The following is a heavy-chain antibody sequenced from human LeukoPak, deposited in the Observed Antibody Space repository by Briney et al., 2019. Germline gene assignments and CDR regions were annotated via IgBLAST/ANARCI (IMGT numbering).Heavy chain of an antibody. CDR1: GFTFSSYA. D-gene: IGHD3-22*01. V-gene: IGHV3-23*01. CDR2: ISGSGGST. CDR3: AKSRADSSGYHRHAFDI. Sequence: GGSLRLSCAASGFTFSSYAMSWVRQAPGNGLEWVSAISGSGGSTYYADSVKGRFTISRDNSKNTLYLQMNSLRAEDTAVYYCAKSRADSSGYHRHAFDIWGQGTMVTVSS. J-gene: IGHJ3*02.